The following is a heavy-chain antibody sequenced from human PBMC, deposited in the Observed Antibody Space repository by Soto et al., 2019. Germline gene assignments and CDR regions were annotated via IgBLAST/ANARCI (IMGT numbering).Heavy chain of an antibody. V-gene: IGHV4-30-4*01. D-gene: IGHD6-6*01. CDR1: GGSISSGDYY. CDR2: IYYSGST. J-gene: IGHJ5*02. Sequence: SETLSLTCTVSGGSISSGDYYWSWIRQPPGKGLEWIGYIYYSGSTYYNPSLKSRVTISVDTYKNQFSLKLSSVTAADTAVYYCARDIAARQGWFDPWGQGTLVTVSS. CDR3: ARDIAARQGWFDP.